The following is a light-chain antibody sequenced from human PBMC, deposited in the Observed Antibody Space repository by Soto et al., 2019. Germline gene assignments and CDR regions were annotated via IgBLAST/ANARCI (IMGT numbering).Light chain of an antibody. CDR2: AAS. Sequence: DIQMTQSPSSLFASVGDRVTITCQATQDINIYLNWYQQKPGKAPNLLVYAASSLQSGVPSRFTGSGSGTDFTLTISSLQPEDFATYFCQQSYTTPITFGQGTRLEIK. CDR1: QDINIY. V-gene: IGKV1-39*01. CDR3: QQSYTTPIT. J-gene: IGKJ5*01.